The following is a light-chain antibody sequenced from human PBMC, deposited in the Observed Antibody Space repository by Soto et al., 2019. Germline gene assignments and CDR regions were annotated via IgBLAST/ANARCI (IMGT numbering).Light chain of an antibody. CDR3: AAWDDGLIGVQ. Sequence: QPVVTQPPSASGTPGQRVTISCSVSSSNIGSFSVSWYQQLPGTAPKLIIYTNSQRPSGVPDRISGSKSGTSASLAISGLQSEDECDYYCAAWDDGLIGVQFGGGTKLTVL. CDR1: SSNIGSFS. CDR2: TNS. J-gene: IGLJ2*01. V-gene: IGLV1-44*01.